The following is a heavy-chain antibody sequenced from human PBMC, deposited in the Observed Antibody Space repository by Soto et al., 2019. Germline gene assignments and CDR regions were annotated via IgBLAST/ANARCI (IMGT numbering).Heavy chain of an antibody. CDR3: SFCGWYL. D-gene: IGHD6-19*01. CDR2: ISTSGGTT. CDR1: GFNFSSHG. Sequence: PGGCLRLSCTVDGFNFSSHGLSWVRQSPGKGLEWVSSISTSGGTTYYGDSVKGRFILARDNSKNIGYLQMNPLRFEDTAVYYCSFCGWYLGGQVTLVTVSS. V-gene: IGHV3-23*02. J-gene: IGHJ4*02.